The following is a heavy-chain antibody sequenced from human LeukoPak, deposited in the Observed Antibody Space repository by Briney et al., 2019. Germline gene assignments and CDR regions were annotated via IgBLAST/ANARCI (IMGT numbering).Heavy chain of an antibody. CDR2: IVGSGERT. D-gene: IGHD4-17*01. Sequence: GGSLRLSCAASGFSFSNFAMSWVRQAPGKGLEWVANIVGSGERTYYADSVKGRFTTSRDNSNNMLYLQMNSLRAEDTALYYCAKRDYGHDSAPPLLNYWGQGTLVTVSS. J-gene: IGHJ4*02. V-gene: IGHV3-23*01. CDR3: AKRDYGHDSAPPLLNY. CDR1: GFSFSNFA.